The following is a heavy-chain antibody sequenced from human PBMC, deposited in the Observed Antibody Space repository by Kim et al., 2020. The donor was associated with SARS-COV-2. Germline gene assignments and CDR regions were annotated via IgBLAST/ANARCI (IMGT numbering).Heavy chain of an antibody. D-gene: IGHD5-12*01. CDR3: TRDLGYSGYDWGRRWFDP. CDR2: ISYDGDKK. J-gene: IGHJ5*02. V-gene: IGHV3-30*04. CDR1: GFIFSNYA. Sequence: GGSLRLSCAASGFIFSNYAMHWVRQAPGKGLEWLAVISYDGDKKYYADSVKGRFTISRDNPEDTLYLQMNYLRVEDTAIYYCTRDLGYSGYDWGRRWFDPWGQGTLVTVSS.